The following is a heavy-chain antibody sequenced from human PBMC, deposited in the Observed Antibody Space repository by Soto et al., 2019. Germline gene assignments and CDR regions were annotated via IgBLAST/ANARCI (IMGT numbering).Heavy chain of an antibody. Sequence: QVLLVQSGAEVKKPGSSVRVSCKTSGGTFSSFAISWVRLAPGQGLEWMGVIVPMFAAPTYAQKFQGRVSITADESTRTADMELSRLRSDDTAVYYCARDRVMRGNAYYYGMDVLGQGTTVTVSS. CDR3: ARDRVMRGNAYYYGMDV. CDR2: IVPMFAAP. D-gene: IGHD2-21*01. CDR1: GGTFSSFA. V-gene: IGHV1-69*12. J-gene: IGHJ6*02.